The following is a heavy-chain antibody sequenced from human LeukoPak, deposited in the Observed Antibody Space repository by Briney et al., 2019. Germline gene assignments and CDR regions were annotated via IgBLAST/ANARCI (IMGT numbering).Heavy chain of an antibody. J-gene: IGHJ4*02. V-gene: IGHV3-23*01. CDR3: AKGHYYGSGSYWV. CDR1: GFTFSSYA. Sequence: QPGGSLRLSCAASGFTFSSYAMSWVRQAPGKGLEWVSAISCCDGRTHYADSVKGRFTTSRDNSKNTLYLQMNSLRAEDTAVYYCAKGHYYGSGSYWVWGQGTLVTVSS. D-gene: IGHD3-10*01. CDR2: ISCCDGRT.